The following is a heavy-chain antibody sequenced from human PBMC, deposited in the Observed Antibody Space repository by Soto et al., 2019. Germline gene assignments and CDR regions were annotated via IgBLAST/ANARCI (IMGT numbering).Heavy chain of an antibody. J-gene: IGHJ6*02. CDR2: IYYSGST. Sequence: PSETLSLTCTVSGGSISSYYWSWIRQPPGKGLEWIGYIYYSGSTNYNPSLKSRVTISVDTSKNQFSLKLSSVTAADTAVYYCARDLSYPDYYYGMDVWGQGTTVTVSS. CDR1: GGSISSYY. CDR3: ARDLSYPDYYYGMDV. V-gene: IGHV4-59*01. D-gene: IGHD1-26*01.